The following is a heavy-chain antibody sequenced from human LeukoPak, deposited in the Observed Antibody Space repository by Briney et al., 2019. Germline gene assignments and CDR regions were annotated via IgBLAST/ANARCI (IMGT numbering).Heavy chain of an antibody. CDR3: ARRIATSGGWFDP. Sequence: PSETLSLTCTVSGGSISSSSYYWGWIRQPPGKGPEWIGSIYYSGSTYYNPSLKSRVTISVDTSKNQFSLKLSSVTAADTAVYYCARRIATSGGWFDPWGQGTLVTVSS. CDR2: IYYSGST. V-gene: IGHV4-39*07. J-gene: IGHJ5*02. D-gene: IGHD6-13*01. CDR1: GGSISSSSYY.